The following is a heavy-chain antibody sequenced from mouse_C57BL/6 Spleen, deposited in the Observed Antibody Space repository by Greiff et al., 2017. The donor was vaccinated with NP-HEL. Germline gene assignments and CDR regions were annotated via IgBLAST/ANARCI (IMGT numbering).Heavy chain of an antibody. CDR2: IYPGSGST. CDR3: AREAYHYGGFAY. CDR1: GYTFTSYW. Sequence: QVQLQQPGAELVKPGASVKMSCKASGYTFTSYWITWVKQRPGQGLEWIGDIYPGSGSTNYNEKFKSKATLTVDTSSSTAYMQLSSLTSEDSAVYYCAREAYHYGGFAYWGQGTLVTVSA. J-gene: IGHJ3*01. D-gene: IGHD1-1*01. V-gene: IGHV1-55*01.